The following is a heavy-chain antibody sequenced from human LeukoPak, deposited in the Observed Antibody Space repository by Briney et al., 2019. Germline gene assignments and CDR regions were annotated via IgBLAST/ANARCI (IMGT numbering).Heavy chain of an antibody. D-gene: IGHD4-17*01. Sequence: ASVKVSCKLSGYTFTDYYIHWVRQAPGQGLEWMGWTSPKGAGTMSAQKFQGRITMTGDTSISTVYMELDRLTFDDTAEYYCARDNYGTLDYWGQGTLVTVSS. CDR3: ARDNYGTLDY. V-gene: IGHV1-2*02. J-gene: IGHJ4*02. CDR1: GYTFTDYY. CDR2: TSPKGAGT.